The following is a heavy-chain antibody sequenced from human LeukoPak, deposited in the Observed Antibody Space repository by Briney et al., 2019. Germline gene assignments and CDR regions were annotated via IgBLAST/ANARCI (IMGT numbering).Heavy chain of an antibody. CDR3: ARDQFGGETGTTYYYYMDV. CDR2: INPNSGGT. CDR1: GYTFTGYY. Sequence: ASVKVSCKASGYTFTGYYMHWVRQAPGQGLEWMGRINPNSGGTNYAQKFQGRVTMTRDTSISTAYMELSRLRSDDTAVYYCARDQFGGETGTTYYYYMDVWGKGTTVTVSS. J-gene: IGHJ6*03. D-gene: IGHD1-7*01. V-gene: IGHV1-2*06.